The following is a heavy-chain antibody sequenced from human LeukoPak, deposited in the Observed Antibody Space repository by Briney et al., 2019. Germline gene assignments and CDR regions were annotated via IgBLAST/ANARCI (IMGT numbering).Heavy chain of an antibody. CDR1: GFTFSSYE. V-gene: IGHV3-53*01. Sequence: GALRLSCAASGFTFSSYEMNWVRQAPGKGLEWVSVIYSGGSTHYTDSVKGRFTISRDNSKNTLYLQMDSLRADDTAVYYCAGGRTYSSSTLEDYWGQGTLVTVSS. J-gene: IGHJ4*02. CDR2: IYSGGST. D-gene: IGHD6-13*01. CDR3: AGGRTYSSSTLEDY.